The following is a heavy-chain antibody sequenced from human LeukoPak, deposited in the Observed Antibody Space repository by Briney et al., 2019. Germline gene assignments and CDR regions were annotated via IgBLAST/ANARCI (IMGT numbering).Heavy chain of an antibody. CDR2: INHSGST. D-gene: IGHD6-13*01. Sequence: PSETLSLTCAVYGGSFSGYYRSWIRQPPGKGLEWIGEINHSGSTNYNPSLKSRVTISVDTSKNQFSLKLSSVTAADTAVYYCARRSAAARRWFDPWGRGTLVTVSS. CDR3: ARRSAAARRWFDP. V-gene: IGHV4-34*01. CDR1: GGSFSGYY. J-gene: IGHJ5*02.